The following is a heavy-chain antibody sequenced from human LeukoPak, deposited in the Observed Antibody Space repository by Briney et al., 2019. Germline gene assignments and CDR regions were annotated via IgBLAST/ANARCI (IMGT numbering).Heavy chain of an antibody. J-gene: IGHJ4*02. CDR2: MNPNSGST. V-gene: IGHV1-8*03. D-gene: IGHD3-10*01. CDR1: GYTFTGYY. CDR3: ARGDAYSGSGSYYNAVDY. Sequence: ASVKVSCKASGYTFTGYYMHWVRQAPGQGLEWMGWMNPNSGSTGYAQKFQGRVTITRNTSISTAYMELSSLRSEDTAVYYCARGDAYSGSGSYYNAVDYWGQGTLVTVSS.